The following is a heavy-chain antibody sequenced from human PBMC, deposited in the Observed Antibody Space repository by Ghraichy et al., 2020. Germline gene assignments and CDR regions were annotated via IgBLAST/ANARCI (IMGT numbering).Heavy chain of an antibody. J-gene: IGHJ6*02. Sequence: GGSLRLSCAASGFTFSSYSMNWVRQAPGKGLEWVSSISSSSSYIYYADSVKGRFTISRDNAKNSLYLQMNSLRAEDTAVYYCARGRLYDSSGYYFGWSNYYYYGMDVWGQGTTVTVSS. D-gene: IGHD3-22*01. V-gene: IGHV3-21*01. CDR3: ARGRLYDSSGYYFGWSNYYYYGMDV. CDR2: ISSSSSYI. CDR1: GFTFSSYS.